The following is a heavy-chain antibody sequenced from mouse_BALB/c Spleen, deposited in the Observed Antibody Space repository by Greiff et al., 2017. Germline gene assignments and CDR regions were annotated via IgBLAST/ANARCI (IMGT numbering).Heavy chain of an antibody. J-gene: IGHJ4*01. D-gene: IGHD1-1*01. Sequence: QVQLKESGPGLVKPSQSLFLACSITGFPITSGYYWIWIRQSPGKPLEWMGYITHSGETFYNPSLQSPISITRETSKNQFFLQLNSVTTEDTAMYYCAGDRYGHAMDYWGQGTSVTVSS. V-gene: IGHV12-3*02. CDR3: AGDRYGHAMDY. CDR1: GFPITSGYY. CDR2: ITHSGET.